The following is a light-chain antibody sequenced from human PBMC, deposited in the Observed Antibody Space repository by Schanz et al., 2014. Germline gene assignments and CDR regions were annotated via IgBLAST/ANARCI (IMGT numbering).Light chain of an antibody. CDR3: QQSHDGVWT. V-gene: IGKV3-15*01. Sequence: ERVMTQSPANLSVSPGERATLSCRASQSVSNNLAWYQQKPGQAPRLLIYGASTRATGIPARFSGSGSGTEFTLTISSLQPDDFATYFCQQSHDGVWTFGQGTTVEIK. CDR1: QSVSNN. CDR2: GAS. J-gene: IGKJ1*01.